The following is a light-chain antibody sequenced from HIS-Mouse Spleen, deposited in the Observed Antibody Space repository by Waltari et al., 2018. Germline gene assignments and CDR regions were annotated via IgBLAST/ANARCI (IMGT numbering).Light chain of an antibody. CDR1: QSVLYSTNNKNY. CDR3: QQYYSTPLT. V-gene: IGKV4-1*01. Sequence: DIVMTQSPDSLAVSLGERATINCKSSQSVLYSTNNKNYLAWYQQKPGQPPKLLLYWATTLESGFPDRFSVSGSGTDFTLTISSLQAEDVAVYYCQQYYSTPLTFGGGTKVEIK. CDR2: WAT. J-gene: IGKJ4*01.